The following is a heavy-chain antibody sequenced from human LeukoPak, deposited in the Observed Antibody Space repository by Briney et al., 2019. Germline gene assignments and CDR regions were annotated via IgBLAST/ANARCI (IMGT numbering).Heavy chain of an antibody. CDR1: GYTFTGYY. V-gene: IGHV1-2*04. CDR2: INPNSGGT. Sequence: ASVKVSCKASGYTFTGYYMHWVRQAPGQGLEWMGWINPNSGGTNYAQKLQGWVTMTRDTSISTAYMELSRLRSDDTAVYYCARGTYSSSWLLLDYWGQGTLVTVSS. J-gene: IGHJ4*02. D-gene: IGHD6-13*01. CDR3: ARGTYSSSWLLLDY.